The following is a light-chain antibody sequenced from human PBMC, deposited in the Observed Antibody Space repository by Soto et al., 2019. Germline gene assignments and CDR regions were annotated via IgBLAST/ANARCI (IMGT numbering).Light chain of an antibody. J-gene: IGKJ1*01. CDR2: DAS. Sequence: DIPMTQSPSSLSASVGDRVTITCQASQDIDKYLNWYQQKPGKAPKLLIYDASSLESGVPSRFSGSGSGTEFTLTISSLQPDDFATYYCQQYNSYSRTFGQGTKVDI. CDR1: QDIDKY. V-gene: IGKV1-5*01. CDR3: QQYNSYSRT.